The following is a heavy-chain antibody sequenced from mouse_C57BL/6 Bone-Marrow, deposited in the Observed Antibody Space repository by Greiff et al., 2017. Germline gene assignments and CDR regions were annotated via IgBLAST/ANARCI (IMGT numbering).Heavy chain of an antibody. CDR2: IYPRSGNT. CDR3: AIGLRYRDWYYDV. Sequence: QVHVKQSGAELARPGASVKLSCKASGYTFTSYGISWVKQTTGQGLEWIGEIYPRSGNTYYNEKFKGKATLTADTSSSTAYRELRSLTSEDSSVDYCAIGLRYRDWYYDVWGTGTTVTVSS. D-gene: IGHD1-1*01. CDR1: GYTFTSYG. J-gene: IGHJ1*03. V-gene: IGHV1-81*01.